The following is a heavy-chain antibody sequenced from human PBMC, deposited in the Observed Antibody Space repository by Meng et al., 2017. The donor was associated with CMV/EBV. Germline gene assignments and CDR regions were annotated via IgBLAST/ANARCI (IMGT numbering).Heavy chain of an antibody. D-gene: IGHD5-12*01. CDR2: IKQDGSEK. CDR3: AREMRATGYYYYGMDV. Sequence: ESLKISCAASGFTFSSYWMSWVRQAPGKGLEWVANIKQDGSEKYYVDSVKGRFTISRDNAKNSLYLQMNSLRAEDTAVYYCAREMRATGYYYYGMDVWGQGTTVTVSS. CDR1: GFTFSSYW. J-gene: IGHJ6*02. V-gene: IGHV3-7*01.